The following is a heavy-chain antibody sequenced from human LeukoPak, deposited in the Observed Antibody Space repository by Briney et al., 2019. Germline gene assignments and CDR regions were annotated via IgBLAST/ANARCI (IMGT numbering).Heavy chain of an antibody. CDR3: AKSIGGQQWLVGLDY. V-gene: IGHV3-23*01. CDR2: ILCGGST. J-gene: IGHJ4*02. D-gene: IGHD6-19*01. Sequence: PGGSLRLSCAASGFTFSSYAMGSVRPAPGKGLAWVLAILCGGSTYYAPSVKGRFTVSRDISKNTLYLQLNSLRADDTAVYYCAKSIGGQQWLVGLDYWGQGTLVTVSS. CDR1: GFTFSSYA.